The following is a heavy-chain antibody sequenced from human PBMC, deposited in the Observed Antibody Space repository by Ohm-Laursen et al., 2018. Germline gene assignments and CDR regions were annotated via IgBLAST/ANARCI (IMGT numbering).Heavy chain of an antibody. CDR1: GYTFTSYG. J-gene: IGHJ4*02. Sequence: GASVKVSCKASGYTFTSYGISWVRQAPGQGLEWLGWISAYNGNTNYAQKFQGRVTITADKSTSTAYMELSSLRSEDTAVYYCETRPRTYYYGSGSPDWGQGTLVTVSS. CDR3: ETRPRTYYYGSGSPD. D-gene: IGHD3-10*01. CDR2: ISAYNGNT. V-gene: IGHV1-18*01.